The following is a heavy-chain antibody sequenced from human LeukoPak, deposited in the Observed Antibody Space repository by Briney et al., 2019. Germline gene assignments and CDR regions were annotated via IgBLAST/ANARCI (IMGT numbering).Heavy chain of an antibody. CDR3: AKDVKATAGTGYYYYYGMDV. J-gene: IGHJ6*02. CDR1: GFTFSSYA. Sequence: GGSLRLSCAASGFTFSSYAMSWVRPAPGKGLEWVSAISGSGGSTYYADSVKGRFTISRDNSKNTLYLQMNSLRAEDTAVYYCAKDVKATAGTGYYYYYGMDVWGQGTTVTVSS. D-gene: IGHD1-1*01. V-gene: IGHV3-23*01. CDR2: ISGSGGST.